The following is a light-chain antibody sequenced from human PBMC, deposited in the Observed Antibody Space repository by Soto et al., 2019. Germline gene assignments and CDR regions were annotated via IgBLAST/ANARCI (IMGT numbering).Light chain of an antibody. CDR3: QQSDSTPIT. V-gene: IGKV1-39*01. Sequence: DIQMTQSPSSLSASVGDRVTITCRASQSISTYLNWYQQKPGKAPKLLIYTASSLQSGVPSRLSGSGSGTDFSLTISSLQPEDFATYYCQQSDSTPITFGQGTRLENK. J-gene: IGKJ5*01. CDR2: TAS. CDR1: QSISTY.